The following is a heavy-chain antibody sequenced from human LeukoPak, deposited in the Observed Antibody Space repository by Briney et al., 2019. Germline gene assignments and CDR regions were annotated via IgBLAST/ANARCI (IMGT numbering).Heavy chain of an antibody. CDR2: FDPEDGET. Sequence: ASVKVPCKVSGYTLTELSMHWVRQAPGKGLEWMGGFDPEDGETIYAQKFQGRVTMTEDTSTDTAYMELSSLRSEDTAVYYCATAPMVRGVRRYYYYYYGMDVWGQGTTVTVSS. D-gene: IGHD3-10*01. V-gene: IGHV1-24*01. J-gene: IGHJ6*02. CDR1: GYTLTELS. CDR3: ATAPMVRGVRRYYYYYYGMDV.